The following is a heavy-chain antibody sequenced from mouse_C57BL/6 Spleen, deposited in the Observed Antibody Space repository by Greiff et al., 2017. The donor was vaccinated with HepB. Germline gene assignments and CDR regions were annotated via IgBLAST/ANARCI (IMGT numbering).Heavy chain of an antibody. CDR3: ARPRDYYGSSYSYYFDY. CDR1: GFTFSDYG. CDR2: ISSGSSTI. Sequence: EVHLVESGGGLVKPGGSLKLSCAASGFTFSDYGMHWVRQAPEKGLEWVAYISSGSSTIYYADTVKGRFPISRDNAKNTLFLQMTSLRSEDTAMYYCARPRDYYGSSYSYYFDYWGQGTTLTVSS. D-gene: IGHD1-1*01. V-gene: IGHV5-17*01. J-gene: IGHJ2*01.